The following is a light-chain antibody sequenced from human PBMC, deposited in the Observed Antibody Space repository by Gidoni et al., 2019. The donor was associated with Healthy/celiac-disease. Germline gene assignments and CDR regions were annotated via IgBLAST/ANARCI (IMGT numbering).Light chain of an antibody. Sequence: EGVLTQSPGTLSLSPGERATLSCRASQSVTSSYLAWYQQKPGQAPRLLIYGASSRATGIPDRFSGSGSGTDFTLTISRLEPEDFAVYYCQQYGSSPPNTFGGGTKVEIK. J-gene: IGKJ4*01. CDR2: GAS. CDR1: QSVTSSY. V-gene: IGKV3-20*01. CDR3: QQYGSSPPNT.